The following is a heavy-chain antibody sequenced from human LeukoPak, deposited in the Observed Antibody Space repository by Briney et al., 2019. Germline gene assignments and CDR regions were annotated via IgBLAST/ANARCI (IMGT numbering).Heavy chain of an antibody. D-gene: IGHD3-22*01. CDR2: IYYSGIT. CDR3: ARHYYDSNAFDI. V-gene: IGHV4-4*02. Sequence: PSETLSLTCSVSGGSITSNDWWSWVRQTPGKGLEWIGEIYYSGITNYNPSLKSRVSMSIDTSNNEFSLRLTSVTAADTAVYYCARHYYDSNAFDIWGQGTMVTVSS. CDR1: GGSITSNDW. J-gene: IGHJ3*02.